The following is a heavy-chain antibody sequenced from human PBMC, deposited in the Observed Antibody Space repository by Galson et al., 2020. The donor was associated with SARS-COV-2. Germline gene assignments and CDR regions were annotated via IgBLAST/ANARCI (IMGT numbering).Heavy chain of an antibody. Sequence: GESLKISCAASGFTFSDYYMSWIRQAPGKGLEWVSYISSSGSTIYYADSVKGRFTISRDNAQNSLYLQMNSLRAEDTAVSYCARAGGPPYYYYYMDVWGKGNTVTVSS. J-gene: IGHJ6*03. CDR2: ISSSGSTI. V-gene: IGHV3-11*01. CDR1: GFTFSDYY. D-gene: IGHD3-10*01. CDR3: ARAGGPPYYYYYMDV.